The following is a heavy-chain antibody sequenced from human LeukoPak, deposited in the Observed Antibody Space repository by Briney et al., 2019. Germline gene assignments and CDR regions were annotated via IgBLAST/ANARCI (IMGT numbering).Heavy chain of an antibody. CDR2: ISAHYGNT. CDR1: GYTFTNYG. V-gene: IGHV1-18*04. D-gene: IGHD6-13*01. J-gene: IGHJ4*02. Sequence: ASVKVSCKASGYTFTNYGFSWVRQAPGQGLEWMGWISAHYGNTNYAQLLQGRVTMTTDTSTSTAYMELRSLRSDDTAVYYCARTELSYSSSWYAGPGYWGQGTLVTVSS. CDR3: ARTELSYSSSWYAGPGY.